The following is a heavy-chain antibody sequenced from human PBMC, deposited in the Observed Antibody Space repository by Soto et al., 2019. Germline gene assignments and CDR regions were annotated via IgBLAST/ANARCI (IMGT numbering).Heavy chain of an antibody. CDR3: ARGRPLYDSSGYIDY. V-gene: IGHV1-69*12. CDR2: IIPIFGTA. D-gene: IGHD3-22*01. CDR1: GGTFSSYA. Sequence: QVQLVQSGAEVKKPGSSVKVSCKASGGTFSSYAISWVRQAPGQGLEWMGGIIPIFGTANYAQKFQGRVTITADESTGTANMELSSLRAEDTAVYNCARGRPLYDSSGYIDYWGQGTLVTVSS. J-gene: IGHJ4*02.